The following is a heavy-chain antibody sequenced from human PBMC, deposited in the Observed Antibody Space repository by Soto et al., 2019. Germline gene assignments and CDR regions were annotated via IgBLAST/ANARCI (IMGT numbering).Heavy chain of an antibody. CDR1: GFTFSSYA. V-gene: IGHV3-23*01. D-gene: IGHD3-10*01. J-gene: IGHJ4*02. Sequence: GGSLILSCAASGFTFSSYAMSWVLQAPGKGLEWVSAISGSGGSTYYADSVKGRFTISRDNSKNTLYLQMNSLRAEDTAVYYCAKDGDRYYGWGNYRGYFFDYWGQGTLVTVSS. CDR3: AKDGDRYYGWGNYRGYFFDY. CDR2: ISGSGGST.